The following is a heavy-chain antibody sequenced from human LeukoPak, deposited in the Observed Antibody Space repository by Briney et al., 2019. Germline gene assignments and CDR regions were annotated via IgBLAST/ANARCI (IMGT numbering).Heavy chain of an antibody. J-gene: IGHJ5*02. V-gene: IGHV3-7*03. CDR2: INQDESKK. CDR3: AKGPGTTVLDP. CDR1: GFSFSNDW. D-gene: IGHD1-7*01. Sequence: GGSLRLSCAASGFSFSNDWMCWVRQAPGKGLEWVANINQDESKKYYVDSVKGRFTISRDNAKNSLYLQMSSLRAEDTAVYYCAKGPGTTVLDPWGQGTLVTVSS.